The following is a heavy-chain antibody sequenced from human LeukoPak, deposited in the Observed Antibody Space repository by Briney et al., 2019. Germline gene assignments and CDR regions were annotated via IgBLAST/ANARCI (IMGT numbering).Heavy chain of an antibody. Sequence: VSVKVSCKASGSTFTAYYMHWVRQAPGQGLEWMGWINPNGGGTLYAQKFQGRVTMTRDTSISTAYMELSRLRSDDTAVYYCARGGSYFHSWGQGTLVTVSS. CDR3: ARGGSYFHS. J-gene: IGHJ4*02. CDR1: GSTFTAYY. V-gene: IGHV1-2*02. CDR2: INPNGGGT. D-gene: IGHD1-26*01.